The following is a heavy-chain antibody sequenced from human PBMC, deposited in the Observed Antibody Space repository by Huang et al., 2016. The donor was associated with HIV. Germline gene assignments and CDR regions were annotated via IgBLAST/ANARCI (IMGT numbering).Heavy chain of an antibody. D-gene: IGHD6-19*01. CDR1: GFNFLTYA. CDR2: IKGDGLT. J-gene: IGHJ5*02. CDR3: ARDKEAGTPFFDP. Sequence: QVQLVQSGAEVEKPGASVNLSCKASGFNFLTYALHWVRQAPGQRLEWMVWIKGDGLTKYSQKFQGRVTITRDRSASTVYVDFKSLTYEDTAVYYCARDKEAGTPFFDPWGQGTLVTVSS. V-gene: IGHV1-3*01.